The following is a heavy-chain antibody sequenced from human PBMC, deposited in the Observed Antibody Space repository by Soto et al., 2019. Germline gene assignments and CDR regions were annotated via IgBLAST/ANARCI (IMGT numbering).Heavy chain of an antibody. Sequence: SETLSLTCAVSGGSISSGGYSWSWIRQPPGKGLEWIGYIYHSGRTYYNPSLKSRVTISVDTSKNQFSLKLSSVTAADTAVYYCARQGGDLYFDYWGQGTLVTVS. CDR1: GGSISSGGYS. J-gene: IGHJ4*02. CDR3: ARQGGDLYFDY. V-gene: IGHV4-30-2*03. CDR2: IYHSGRT. D-gene: IGHD3-16*01.